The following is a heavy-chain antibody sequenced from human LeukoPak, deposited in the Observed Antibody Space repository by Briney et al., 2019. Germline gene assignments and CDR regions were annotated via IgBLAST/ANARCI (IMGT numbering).Heavy chain of an antibody. CDR2: LSYDGSNK. CDR3: ARDAYYDSRDYWRWGAAKISYYYYGMDV. D-gene: IGHD3-22*01. J-gene: IGHJ6*02. V-gene: IGHV3-30-3*01. Sequence: PGRSLTLSCAVSGFTFSKYAVHWVRQAPGEGLGWVAVLSYDGSNKSYAGSVKGRCTISRDDSKNTLYLQMNSLRAEDTAVYYCARDAYYDSRDYWRWGAAKISYYYYGMDVWGQGTTVTVSS. CDR1: GFTFSKYA.